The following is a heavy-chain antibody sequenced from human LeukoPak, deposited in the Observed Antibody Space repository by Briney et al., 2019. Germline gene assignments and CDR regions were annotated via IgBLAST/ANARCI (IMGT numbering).Heavy chain of an antibody. D-gene: IGHD3-10*01. Sequence: PSETLFLTCTVSGGSISSSSYYWGWIRQPPGKGLEWIGSIYYSGSTYYNPSLKSRVTISVDTSKNQFSLKLSSVTAADTAVYYCARLPSYGSGSRIHYFDYWGQGTLVTVSS. CDR3: ARLPSYGSGSRIHYFDY. V-gene: IGHV4-39*01. CDR1: GGSISSSSYY. CDR2: IYYSGST. J-gene: IGHJ4*02.